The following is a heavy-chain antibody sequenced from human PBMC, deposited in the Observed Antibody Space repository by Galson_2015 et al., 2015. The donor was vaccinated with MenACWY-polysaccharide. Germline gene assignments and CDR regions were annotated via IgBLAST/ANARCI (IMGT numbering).Heavy chain of an antibody. CDR2: LDGSGANT. CDR3: AKDASNSWFDS. D-gene: IGHD4-23*01. CDR1: GFTFSTYG. J-gene: IGHJ5*01. V-gene: IGHV3-23*01. Sequence: SLRLSCAASGFTFSTYGMGWVRQAPGKGLEWVSTLDGSGANTYYADSVRGRFTISRDNSKKMLYLQMNSLRAEDTALYYYAKDASNSWFDSWGQGTLVTVSS.